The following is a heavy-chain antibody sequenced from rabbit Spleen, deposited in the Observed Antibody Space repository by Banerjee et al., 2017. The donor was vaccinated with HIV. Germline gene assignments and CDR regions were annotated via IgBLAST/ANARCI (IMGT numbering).Heavy chain of an antibody. D-gene: IGHD1-1*01. V-gene: IGHV1S45*01. CDR3: ARDPNYASGHYIYSF. Sequence: QEQLVESGGGLVQPGGSLKLSCKASGFDFSSYGVSWVRQAPGKGLEWIGYIDPIFGSTYYANWAKGRFTISKTSSTTVTLQLNSLTAADTATYFCARDPNYASGHYIYSFWGPGTLVTVS. J-gene: IGHJ4*01. CDR2: IDPIFGST. CDR1: GFDFSSYG.